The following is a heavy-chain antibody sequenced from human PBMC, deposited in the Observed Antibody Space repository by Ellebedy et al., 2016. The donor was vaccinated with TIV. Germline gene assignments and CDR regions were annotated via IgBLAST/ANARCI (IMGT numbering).Heavy chain of an antibody. V-gene: IGHV4-31*03. J-gene: IGHJ4*02. Sequence: MPSETLSLTCSVSGGSINSGGYYWSWFRRYPGKGLEWIGYIYYSGSTYYNPSLESRVTISVDQSKNQFSLNLSSVTAADTAVYYCATGKYWDQLLVYWGQGTLVTVSS. CDR1: GGSINSGGYY. CDR2: IYYSGST. D-gene: IGHD1-1*01. CDR3: ATGKYWDQLLVY.